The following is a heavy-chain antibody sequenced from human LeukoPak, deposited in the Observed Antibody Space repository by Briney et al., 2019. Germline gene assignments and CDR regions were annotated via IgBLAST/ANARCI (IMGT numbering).Heavy chain of an antibody. CDR3: ARVGVQIVVVPAATTQTTYYYYMDV. CDR2: INHSGST. V-gene: IGHV4-34*01. D-gene: IGHD2-2*01. CDR1: GGSFSGYY. J-gene: IGHJ6*03. Sequence: SETLSLTCAVYGGSFSGYYWSWIRQPPGKALEWIGEINHSGSTNYSPSLKSRVTMSVDTSKNQFSLKLSSVTAADTAMYYCARVGVQIVVVPAATTQTTYYYYMDVWDKGTTVTVSS.